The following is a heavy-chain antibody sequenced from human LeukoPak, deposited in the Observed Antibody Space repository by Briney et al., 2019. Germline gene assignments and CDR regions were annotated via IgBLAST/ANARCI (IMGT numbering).Heavy chain of an antibody. CDR2: IYHSGST. CDR1: GYSISSGYY. Sequence: SETLSLTCTVSGYSISSGYYWGWVRQPPGKGLEWIGSIYHSGSTYYNPSLKSRVTISVDTSKNQFSLKLSSVTAADTAVYYCARGGVAIMGPYGGYYFDYWGQGTLVTVSS. CDR3: ARGGVAIMGPYGGYYFDY. D-gene: IGHD1-26*01. J-gene: IGHJ4*02. V-gene: IGHV4-38-2*02.